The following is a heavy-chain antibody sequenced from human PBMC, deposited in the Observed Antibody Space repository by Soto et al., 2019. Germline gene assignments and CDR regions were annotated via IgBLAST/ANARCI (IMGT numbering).Heavy chain of an antibody. J-gene: IGHJ4*02. D-gene: IGHD5-12*01. Sequence: QLQLQESGSGLVKPSQTLSLTCAVSGGSISSGGYSWSWIRQPPGKGLEWIGYIYHSGSTYYNPSLKSRVTISVDRSKNQFSLKLSSVTAADTAVYYCARGRVGRWLQSTLDYWGQGTLVTVSS. CDR1: GGSISSGGYS. V-gene: IGHV4-30-2*01. CDR3: ARGRVGRWLQSTLDY. CDR2: IYHSGST.